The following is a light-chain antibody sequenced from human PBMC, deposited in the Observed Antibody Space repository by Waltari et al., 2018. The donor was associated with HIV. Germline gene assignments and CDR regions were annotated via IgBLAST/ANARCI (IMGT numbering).Light chain of an antibody. V-gene: IGKV3-15*01. CDR2: GAS. CDR3: QHYNTWPYT. Sequence: ERVLTQSPVTLFVSPGERATLSCTASQNIGNNLAWYQYKPGQAPRLLLYGASTRATGIPARFSGGWSATEFTLTIDNLQSADSAFYSCQHYNTWPYTFGRGTKLVI. J-gene: IGKJ2*01. CDR1: QNIGNN.